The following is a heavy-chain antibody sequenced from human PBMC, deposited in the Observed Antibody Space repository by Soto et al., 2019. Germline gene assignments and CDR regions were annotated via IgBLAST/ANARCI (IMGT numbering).Heavy chain of an antibody. CDR3: ARVHVMVVAGSTFDY. Sequence: SETLSLTCTVSGDSISSGSYWGWIRQPPGEGPEWIASIYHGGTTFYNPSLKSRISISVDTSKNQFSLRLTSVTAADAATYYCARVHVMVVAGSTFDYWGPGTLVTVSS. V-gene: IGHV4-38-2*02. CDR2: IYHGGTT. J-gene: IGHJ4*03. D-gene: IGHD6-19*01. CDR1: GDSISSGSY.